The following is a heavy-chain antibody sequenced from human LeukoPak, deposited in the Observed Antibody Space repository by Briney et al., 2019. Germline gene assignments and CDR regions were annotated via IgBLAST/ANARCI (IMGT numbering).Heavy chain of an antibody. CDR1: GGSISSSNW. Sequence: SETLSLTCAVSGGSISSSNWWSWVRQPPGKGLEWIGEIYHSGSTNYNPSLKSRVTISVDTSKNQFSLKLSSVTAADTAVYYCARDLGQTSAFDIWGQGTMVTVSS. D-gene: IGHD3-16*01. V-gene: IGHV4-4*02. J-gene: IGHJ3*02. CDR2: IYHSGST. CDR3: ARDLGQTSAFDI.